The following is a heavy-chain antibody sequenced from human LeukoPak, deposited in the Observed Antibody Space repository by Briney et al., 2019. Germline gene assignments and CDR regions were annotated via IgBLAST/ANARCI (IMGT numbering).Heavy chain of an antibody. CDR1: GGSFSGYY. CDR2: INHSGST. CDR3: ARGRYCSGGSCYYNP. Sequence: SETLSLTCAVYGGSFSGYYWSWIRQPPGKGLEWIGEINHSGSTNYNPSLKSRVAISVDTSKNQFSLKLSSVTGADTAVYYCARGRYCSGGSCYYNPWGQGTLVTVSS. D-gene: IGHD2-15*01. V-gene: IGHV4-34*01. J-gene: IGHJ5*02.